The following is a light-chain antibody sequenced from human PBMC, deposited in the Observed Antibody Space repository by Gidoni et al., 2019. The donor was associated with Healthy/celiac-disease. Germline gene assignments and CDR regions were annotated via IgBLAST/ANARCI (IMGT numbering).Light chain of an antibody. CDR3: QQYYSTPRT. Sequence: DIVMTQSPDSLAGSLGERATINCKSSQSVLYSANHKNYLACYQQKPGPPPKLLIYWSSTRESGVPARFSGRGSATAFTLTLRSLQAEDVAVYYCQQYYSTPRTFGGGTKVEIK. CDR2: WSS. CDR1: QSVLYSANHKNY. V-gene: IGKV4-1*01. J-gene: IGKJ4*01.